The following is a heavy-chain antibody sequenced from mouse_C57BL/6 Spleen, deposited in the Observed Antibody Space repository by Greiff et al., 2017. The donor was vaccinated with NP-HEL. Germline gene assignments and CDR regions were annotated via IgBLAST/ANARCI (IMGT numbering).Heavy chain of an antibody. CDR2: IYPGDGDT. CDR1: GYAFSSYW. CDR3: ARGNDGNSRYFDV. Sequence: VQLQQSGAELVKPGASVKISCKASGYAFSSYWMNWVKQRPGKGLEWIGQIYPGDGDTNYNGKFKGKATLTADKSSSTAYMQLSSLTSEDSAVYFCARGNDGNSRYFDVWGTGTTVTVSS. V-gene: IGHV1-80*01. J-gene: IGHJ1*03. D-gene: IGHD2-1*01.